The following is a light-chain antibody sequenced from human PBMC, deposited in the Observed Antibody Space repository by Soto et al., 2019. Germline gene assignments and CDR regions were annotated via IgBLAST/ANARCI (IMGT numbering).Light chain of an antibody. J-gene: IGKJ1*01. Sequence: ENVLKQSPGTLSLYPGERATLSCRASQSVSNNYLAWYQQKPGQAPRLLTYGASNRATGIPDRFSGSGSGTDFTLTISRLEPEDFAVYYCQQYGSSGTFGQGTKVDIK. V-gene: IGKV3-20*01. CDR3: QQYGSSGT. CDR2: GAS. CDR1: QSVSNNY.